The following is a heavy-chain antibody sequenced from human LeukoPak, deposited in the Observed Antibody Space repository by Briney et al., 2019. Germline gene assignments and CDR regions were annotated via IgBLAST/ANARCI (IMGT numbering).Heavy chain of an antibody. CDR2: ISGSGGST. Sequence: GGSLRLSRAASGFTFSSYAMSWVRQAPGKGLEWVSAISGSGGSTYYADSVKGRFTISRDNSKNTLYLQMNSLRAEDTAVYYCAKDYYYDSSGYYYGFPFDYWGQGTLVTVSS. J-gene: IGHJ4*02. CDR3: AKDYYYDSSGYYYGFPFDY. CDR1: GFTFSSYA. D-gene: IGHD3-22*01. V-gene: IGHV3-23*01.